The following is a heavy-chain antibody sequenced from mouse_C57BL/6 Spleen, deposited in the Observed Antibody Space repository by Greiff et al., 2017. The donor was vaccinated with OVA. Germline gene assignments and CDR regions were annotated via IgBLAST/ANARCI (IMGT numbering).Heavy chain of an antibody. CDR3: ARGGDFYGSDAMDY. J-gene: IGHJ4*01. D-gene: IGHD1-1*02. V-gene: IGHV1-64*01. CDR2: IHPNSGST. Sequence: VQLQQPGAELVKPGASVKLSCKASGYTFTSYWMHWVKQRPGQGLEWIGMIHPNSGSTNYNEKFKSKATLTVDKSSSTAYMQLSSLTSEDSAVYYCARGGDFYGSDAMDYWGQGTSVTVSS. CDR1: GYTFTSYW.